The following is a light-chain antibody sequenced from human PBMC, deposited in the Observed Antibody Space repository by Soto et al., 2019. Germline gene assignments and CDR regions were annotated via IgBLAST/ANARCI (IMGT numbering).Light chain of an antibody. CDR1: SGHSSYD. CDR3: QTGGSGIQV. V-gene: IGLV4-69*01. CDR2: LNNDGSQ. J-gene: IGLJ1*01. Sequence: QPVLTQSPSASASLGPSVKLTCTVTSGHSSYDIAWHQQQPEKGPPSLMKLNNDGSQSKGDGTPDRFSGSSAEAERYLTSARLQSEDEAYYYCQTGGSGIQVFGTGTKLTVL.